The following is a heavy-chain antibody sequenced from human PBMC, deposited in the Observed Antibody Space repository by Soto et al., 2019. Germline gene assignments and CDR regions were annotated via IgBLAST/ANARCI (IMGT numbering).Heavy chain of an antibody. V-gene: IGHV4-59*11. Sequence: SATLSLTCTVSGGSISGHYWIWIRQSPGKGLEWIGHIFYSGSTNYNPSLKSRVTLSADTSKNQFSLRLSSVTAADTAVYYCARVGSSGWSPDYWGQGILVTVSS. CDR3: ARVGSSGWSPDY. J-gene: IGHJ4*02. D-gene: IGHD6-19*01. CDR1: GGSISGHY. CDR2: IFYSGST.